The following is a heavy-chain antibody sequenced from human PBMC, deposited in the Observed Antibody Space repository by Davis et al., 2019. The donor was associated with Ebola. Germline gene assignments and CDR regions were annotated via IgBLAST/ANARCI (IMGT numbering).Heavy chain of an antibody. V-gene: IGHV3-49*04. CDR3: TRGSGRFEY. J-gene: IGHJ4*02. Sequence: GGSLRLSCAVSGFTFSRHGMHWVRQAPGKGLEWVGLVRGKAYGGTMEYGTSVRGRFTISRDDSKSVAYLQMNNLKTDDSAVYFCTRGSGRFEYWGQGTRVIVSS. CDR1: GFTFSRHG. CDR2: VRGKAYGGTM. D-gene: IGHD1-26*01.